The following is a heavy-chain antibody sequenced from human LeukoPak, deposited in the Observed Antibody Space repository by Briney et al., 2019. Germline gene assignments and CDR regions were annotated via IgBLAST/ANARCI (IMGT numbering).Heavy chain of an antibody. D-gene: IGHD3-22*01. CDR3: ASPGYSYYYDSSEFDAFDI. Sequence: SVKVSCKASGGTFSSYAISWVRQAPGQGLEWMGGIIPIFGTANYAQKFQGRVTITTDESTSTAYMELSSLRSEDTAVYYCASPGYSYYYDSSEFDAFDIWGQGTMVTVSS. V-gene: IGHV1-69*05. CDR2: IIPIFGTA. J-gene: IGHJ3*02. CDR1: GGTFSSYA.